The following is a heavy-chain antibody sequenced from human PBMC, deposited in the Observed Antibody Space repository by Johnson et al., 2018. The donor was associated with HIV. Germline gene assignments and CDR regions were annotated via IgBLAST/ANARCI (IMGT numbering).Heavy chain of an antibody. D-gene: IGHD3-22*01. V-gene: IGHV3-48*01. CDR2: ISSSGSTI. J-gene: IGHJ3*02. Sequence: MLLVESGGGLVQPGGSLRLSCAASGFTFDTSWMNWVRQAPGKGLEWVSYISSSGSTIYYADSVKGRFTISRDNSKNTLYLQMNSLRAEDTALYYCARSVGYYDSSGYYYVDAFDIWGQGTMVTVSS. CDR1: GFTFDTSW. CDR3: ARSVGYYDSSGYYYVDAFDI.